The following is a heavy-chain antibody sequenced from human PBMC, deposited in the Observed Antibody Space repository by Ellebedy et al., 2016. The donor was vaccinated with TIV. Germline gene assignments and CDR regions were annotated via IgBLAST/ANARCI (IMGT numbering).Heavy chain of an antibody. J-gene: IGHJ6*03. CDR2: ITDSGAST. D-gene: IGHD2/OR15-2a*01. CDR1: GFTFNSYA. V-gene: IGHV3-23*01. CDR3: ASRRSSSTFSTMDV. Sequence: GGSLRLSCAASGFTFNSYAMSWVRQAPGKGLEWVSGITDSGASTYYADAVKGRFTISRDNSKNTLYLQVNSLRAEDTAVYYCASRRSSSTFSTMDVWGKGTTVTVSS.